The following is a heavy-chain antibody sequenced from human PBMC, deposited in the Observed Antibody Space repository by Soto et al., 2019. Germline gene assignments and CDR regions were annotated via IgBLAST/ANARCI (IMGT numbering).Heavy chain of an antibody. CDR2: ISGSRNII. V-gene: IGHV3-48*03. D-gene: IGHD3-22*01. J-gene: IGHJ4*02. CDR1: GFAFSTYE. Sequence: EVQLVESGGGLVQPGGSLRLSCAASGFAFSTYEMNWVRQAPGKGLEWVSYISGSRNIIYYADSVKGRFTISRDNAKNSLYLQMNSLRAEDTAVYYCVREAYDYYSSSAYALFDYWGQGNLVTVSS. CDR3: VREAYDYYSSSAYALFDY.